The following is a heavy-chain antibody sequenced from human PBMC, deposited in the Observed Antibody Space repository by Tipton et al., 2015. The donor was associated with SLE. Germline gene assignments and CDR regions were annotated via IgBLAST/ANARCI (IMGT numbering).Heavy chain of an antibody. V-gene: IGHV4-34*01. Sequence: TLSLTCAVYGGSFSGYYWSWIRQPPRKGLEWIGEINHSGSTNYNPSLKSRVTISVDTSKNQFSLKLSSVTAADTAVYYCARGAAAAGTSFDYWGQGTLVTVSS. CDR2: INHSGST. CDR3: ARGAAAAGTSFDY. J-gene: IGHJ4*02. CDR1: GGSFSGYY. D-gene: IGHD6-13*01.